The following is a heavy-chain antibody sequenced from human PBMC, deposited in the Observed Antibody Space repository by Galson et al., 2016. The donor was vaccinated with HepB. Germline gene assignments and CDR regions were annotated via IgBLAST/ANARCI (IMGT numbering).Heavy chain of an antibody. CDR2: ICDYGST. V-gene: IGHV4-59*01. CDR3: ARRDYSSPTFDS. J-gene: IGHJ4*02. Sequence: SETLSLTCTVSGGSISNYCWTWIRQPLGKGLEWIGYICDYGSTNYNPSLMSRVTISLYPSKSRFSLNLSSVTAADTAVYYCARRDYSSPTFDSWGQGTLVTVSS. D-gene: IGHD2-21*01. CDR1: GGSISNYC.